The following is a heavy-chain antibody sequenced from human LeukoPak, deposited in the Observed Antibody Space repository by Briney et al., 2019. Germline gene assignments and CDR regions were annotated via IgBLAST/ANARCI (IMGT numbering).Heavy chain of an antibody. CDR1: RFTFSTYW. CDR2: INSDGSST. J-gene: IGHJ3*02. D-gene: IGHD1-26*01. CDR3: AKGSSGSYSLDAFDI. Sequence: SXXASRFTFSTYWMHWVRHAPGKGLVWVSRINSDGSSTGYADSVKGRFTISRDNAKNTLYLNMNSLRTEDTALYYCAKGSSGSYSLDAFDIWGQGTMVTVSS. V-gene: IGHV3-74*01.